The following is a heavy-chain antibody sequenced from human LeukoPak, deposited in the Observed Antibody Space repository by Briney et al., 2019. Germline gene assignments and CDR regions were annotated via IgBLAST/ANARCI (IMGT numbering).Heavy chain of an antibody. D-gene: IGHD4-17*01. CDR1: GFTFSSYG. J-gene: IGHJ3*02. CDR2: IRYDGSNK. CDR3: AKGGGYGDYVWAFDI. V-gene: IGHV3-30*02. Sequence: PGGSLRLSCAASGFTFSSYGMHWVRQAPGKGLEWVAFIRYDGSNKYYADSVKGRFTISRDNSKNTLYLQMNSLRAEDTAVYYCAKGGGYGDYVWAFDIWGQGTMVTVSS.